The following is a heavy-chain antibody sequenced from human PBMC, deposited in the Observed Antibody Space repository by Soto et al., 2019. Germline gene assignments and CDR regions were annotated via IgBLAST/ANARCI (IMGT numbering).Heavy chain of an antibody. V-gene: IGHV4-39*01. CDR1: GGSISSSSYY. D-gene: IGHD6-19*01. CDR3: ARSPGIAVAFRYFDY. Sequence: SETLSLTCTVSGGSISSSSYYWGWIRQPPGKGLEWIGSIYYSGSTYYNPSLKSRVTISVDTSKNQFSLKLSSVTAADTAVYYCARSPGIAVAFRYFDYWGQGTLVTVSS. J-gene: IGHJ4*02. CDR2: IYYSGST.